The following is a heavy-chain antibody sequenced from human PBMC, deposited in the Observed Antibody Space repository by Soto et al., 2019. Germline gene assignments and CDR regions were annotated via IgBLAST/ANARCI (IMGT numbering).Heavy chain of an antibody. J-gene: IGHJ5*02. V-gene: IGHV1-18*04. D-gene: IGHD2-15*01. CDR1: GYEFTNYG. Sequence: ASVKVSCKASGYEFTNYGISWVRQAPGQGLEWMGWISAYNGNTNYEQTLQGRISMSTGTSTGTAYMELRSLRSDDTAVYYCARSLALAVAASNNYLDPWGQGTLVTVSS. CDR3: ARSLALAVAASNNYLDP. CDR2: ISAYNGNT.